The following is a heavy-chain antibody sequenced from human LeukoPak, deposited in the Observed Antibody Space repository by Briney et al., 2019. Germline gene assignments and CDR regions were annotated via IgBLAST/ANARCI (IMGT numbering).Heavy chain of an antibody. V-gene: IGHV3-15*01. CDR2: IKSKTDGGTT. D-gene: IGHD4-17*01. Sequence: GGSLRLSCAASGFTFSNDWMSWVRQAPGKGLEWVGRIKSKTDGGTTDYGAPVKGRFTISREDSKNTLYLQMNSLKTEDTAVYYCTTEARRLQIACDMGGQGTMVSVS. J-gene: IGHJ3*02. CDR3: TTEARRLQIACDM. CDR1: GFTFSNDW.